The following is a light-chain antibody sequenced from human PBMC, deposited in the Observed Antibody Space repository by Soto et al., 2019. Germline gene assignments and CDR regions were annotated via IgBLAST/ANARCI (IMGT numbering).Light chain of an antibody. J-gene: IGKJ5*01. CDR3: QNYHLALGT. CDR2: GAS. CDR1: QDIIKH. V-gene: IGKV1-27*01. Sequence: DIQMTQSPSSLSASVGDTVTITCRASQDIIKHLAWYQQRPGKVPNLLISGASTFHSGVPSRFRGSGSGTHFTITISSMQPEDVATYYCQNYHLALGTFGQGTRLDIK.